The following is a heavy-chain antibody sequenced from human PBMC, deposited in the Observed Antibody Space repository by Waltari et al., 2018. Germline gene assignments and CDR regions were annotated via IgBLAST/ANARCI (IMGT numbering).Heavy chain of an antibody. CDR3: ARGESTPGYMDV. Sequence: QVQLQQLGAGLLKPSETLSLTCAVYGGSFSGYYWSWIRQPPGKGLEWIGEINHSGSTNYNPSLKSRVTISVDTSKNQFSLKLSSVTAADTAVYYCARGESTPGYMDVWGKGTTVTISS. J-gene: IGHJ6*03. V-gene: IGHV4-34*01. D-gene: IGHD2-2*01. CDR2: INHSGST. CDR1: GGSFSGYY.